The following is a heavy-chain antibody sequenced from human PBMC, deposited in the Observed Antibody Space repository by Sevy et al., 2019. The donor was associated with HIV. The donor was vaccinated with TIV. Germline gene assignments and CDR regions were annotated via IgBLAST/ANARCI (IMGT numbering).Heavy chain of an antibody. J-gene: IGHJ6*03. D-gene: IGHD6-13*01. CDR3: ARHRSSSWSTYYYYYMDV. CDR1: GGSISSYY. Sequence: SEILSLTCTVSGGSISSYYWSWIRQPPGKGLEWIGYIYYSGSTNYNPSLKSQVTISVDTSKNQFSLKLSSVTAADTAVYYFARHRSSSWSTYYYYYMDVWGKGTTVTVSS. CDR2: IYYSGST. V-gene: IGHV4-59*08.